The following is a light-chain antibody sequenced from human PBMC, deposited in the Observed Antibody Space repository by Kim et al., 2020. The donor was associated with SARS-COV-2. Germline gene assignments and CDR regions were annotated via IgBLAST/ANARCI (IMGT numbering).Light chain of an antibody. V-gene: IGKV1-27*01. CDR2: GAS. J-gene: IGKJ1*01. Sequence: ATVGDECTITCRASKGISNYLAWYQQKPGKVPKLLIYGASTLQSGVPSRFSGSGSGTDFTLTISSLQPEDVATYFCQKSNSTPRTFGQGTKVDIK. CDR1: KGISNY. CDR3: QKSNSTPRT.